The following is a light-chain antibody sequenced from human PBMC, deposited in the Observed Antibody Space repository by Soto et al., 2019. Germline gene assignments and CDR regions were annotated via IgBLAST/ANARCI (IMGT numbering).Light chain of an antibody. CDR1: QSVPNRY. CDR2: GAS. Sequence: EIVLTQSPDTLSLSPGERATLSCRASQSVPNRYLAWYQQKPGQAPRLLIYGASTRATGIPARFSGSGSGTEFTLTISSLEPEDFALFYCHQYGSSPITFGQGTRLEIK. V-gene: IGKV3-20*01. J-gene: IGKJ5*01. CDR3: HQYGSSPIT.